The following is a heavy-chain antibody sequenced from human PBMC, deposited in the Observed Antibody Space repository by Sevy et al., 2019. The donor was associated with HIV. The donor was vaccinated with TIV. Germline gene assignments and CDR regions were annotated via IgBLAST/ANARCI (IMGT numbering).Heavy chain of an antibody. J-gene: IGHJ4*02. D-gene: IGHD3-22*01. CDR2: IYHSGST. CDR1: GYSISSGYY. CDR3: AGGGDSSGFITY. V-gene: IGHV4-38-2*01. Sequence: SETLSLTCAVSGYSISSGYYWGWIRQPPGKGLEWIGSIYHSGSTYYNPSLKSRVTISVDTSKNQFSLKLSSVTAADTAVYFWAGGGDSSGFITYWGQGTLVTVSS.